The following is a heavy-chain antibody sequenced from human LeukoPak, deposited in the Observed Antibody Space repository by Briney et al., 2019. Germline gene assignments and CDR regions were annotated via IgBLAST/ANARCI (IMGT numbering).Heavy chain of an antibody. J-gene: IGHJ4*02. D-gene: IGHD3-22*01. CDR1: GFTFSSYG. Sequence: GGSLRLSRAASGFTFSSYGMHWVRQAPGKGLEWVAVISYDGSNKYYADSVKGRFTISRDNSKNTLYLQMNSLRAEDTAVYYCARESITMIVTDYWGQGTLVTVSS. CDR3: ARESITMIVTDY. CDR2: ISYDGSNK. V-gene: IGHV3-30*03.